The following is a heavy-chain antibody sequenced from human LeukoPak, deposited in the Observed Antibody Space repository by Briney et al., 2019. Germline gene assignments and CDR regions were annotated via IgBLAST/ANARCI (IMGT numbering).Heavy chain of an antibody. CDR1: GGSISSGGYY. CDR2: IYYSGST. V-gene: IGHV4-31*03. Sequence: SETLSLTCTVSGGSISSGGYYWSWIRQHPGKGLEWIGYIYYSGSTYYNPSLKSRVTISVDTSKNQFSLKLSSVTAADTAVYYCARFGVVITCYFDYWGQGTLVTVSS. D-gene: IGHD3-3*01. CDR3: ARFGVVITCYFDY. J-gene: IGHJ4*02.